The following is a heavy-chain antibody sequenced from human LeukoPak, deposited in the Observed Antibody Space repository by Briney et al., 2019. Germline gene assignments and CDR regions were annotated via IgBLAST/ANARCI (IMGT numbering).Heavy chain of an antibody. D-gene: IGHD5-18*01. V-gene: IGHV4-34*01. CDR3: ARGGTLQRGYSYGVRKIHFDY. Sequence: SETLSLTCAGYGGSFSGYYWSWIRQPPGKGLEWIGEINHSGSTNYNPSLKSRVTISVDTSKNQFSLKLSSVTAADTAVYYCARGGTLQRGYSYGVRKIHFDYWGQGTLVTVSS. J-gene: IGHJ4*02. CDR1: GGSFSGYY. CDR2: INHSGST.